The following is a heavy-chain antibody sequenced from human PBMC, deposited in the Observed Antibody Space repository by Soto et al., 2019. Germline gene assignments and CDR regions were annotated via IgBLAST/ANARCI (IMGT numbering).Heavy chain of an antibody. V-gene: IGHV3-30*18. CDR2: ISYDGSNK. Sequence: GGSLRLSCAASGFTFSSYGMHWVRQAPGKGLEWVAVISYDGSNKYYADSVKGRFTISRDNSKNTLYLQMNSLRAEDTAVYYCAKGIGRNIVGATFDYWGQGTLVTVSS. CDR3: AKGIGRNIVGATFDY. D-gene: IGHD1-26*01. CDR1: GFTFSSYG. J-gene: IGHJ4*02.